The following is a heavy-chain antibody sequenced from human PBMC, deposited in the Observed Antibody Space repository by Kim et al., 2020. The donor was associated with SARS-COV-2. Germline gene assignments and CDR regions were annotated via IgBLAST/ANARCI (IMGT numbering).Heavy chain of an antibody. V-gene: IGHV3-11*01. CDR3: ATPPDGSGSYLDY. CDR1: GFTFSDYY. D-gene: IGHD3-10*01. CDR2: ISSSGSTI. Sequence: GGSLILSCAASGFTFSDYYMSWIRQAPGKGLEWVSYISSSGSTIYYADSVKGRFTISRDNAKNSLYLQMNSLRADDTAVYYCATPPDGSGSYLDYWGQGTLVTVSS. J-gene: IGHJ4*02.